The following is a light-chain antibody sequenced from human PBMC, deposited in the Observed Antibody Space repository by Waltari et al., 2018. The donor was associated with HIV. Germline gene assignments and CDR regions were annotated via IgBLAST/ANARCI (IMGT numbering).Light chain of an antibody. CDR1: QDISDY. CDR2: DAS. CDR3: QQYDSLLT. V-gene: IGKV1-33*01. J-gene: IGKJ4*01. Sequence: DIKMPQSPSSLSASVGDSVTITCQASQDISDYLNWYQQKPGKAPKLLIYDASNLETGVPSRFSGTGSGTDFTFTISSLQPEDIATYYCQQYDSLLTFGGGTKVEIK.